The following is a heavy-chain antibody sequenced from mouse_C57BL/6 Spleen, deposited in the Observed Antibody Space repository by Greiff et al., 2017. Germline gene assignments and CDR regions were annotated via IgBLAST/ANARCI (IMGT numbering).Heavy chain of an antibody. CDR2: IDPSDSET. CDR1: GYTFTSYW. CDR3: ARWDGNYVGFAY. J-gene: IGHJ3*01. Sequence: VKLMESGAELVRPGSSVKLSCKASGYTFTSYWMHWVKQRPIQGLEWIGNIDPSDSETHYNQKFKDKATLTVDKSSSTAYMQLSSLTSEDSAVYYCARWDGNYVGFAYWGQGTLVTVSA. V-gene: IGHV1-52*01. D-gene: IGHD2-1*01.